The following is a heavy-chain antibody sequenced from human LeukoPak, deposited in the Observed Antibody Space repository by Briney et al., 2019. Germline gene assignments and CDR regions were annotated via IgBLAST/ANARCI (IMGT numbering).Heavy chain of an antibody. V-gene: IGHV3-23*01. CDR2: ISGSGGST. J-gene: IGHJ4*02. CDR3: ASQGRYSGYDLFDY. CDR1: RFTFNNYA. D-gene: IGHD5-12*01. Sequence: GGSLRLSCPPSRFTFNNYAESWVRQAPGKGLEWVSAISGSGGSTYYADSVKGRFTTSRDNSKNTLYLQMNSLRAEDTAVYYCASQGRYSGYDLFDYWGQGTLVTVSS.